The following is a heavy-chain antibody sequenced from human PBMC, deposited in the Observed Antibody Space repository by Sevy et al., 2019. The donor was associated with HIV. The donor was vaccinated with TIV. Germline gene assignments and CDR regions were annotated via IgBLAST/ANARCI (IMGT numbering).Heavy chain of an antibody. D-gene: IGHD3-22*01. Sequence: GGSLRLSCEVSGFTFSSHWMQWVRQVAGKGLEWLSRINSDGIFRVYADSVKGRFIISRDNAKNTVYLQMNNLRAEDTAVYYCVRAGTSVYEYYMDVWGKGATVTVSS. J-gene: IGHJ6*03. V-gene: IGHV3-74*01. CDR1: GFTFSSHW. CDR3: VRAGTSVYEYYMDV. CDR2: INSDGIFR.